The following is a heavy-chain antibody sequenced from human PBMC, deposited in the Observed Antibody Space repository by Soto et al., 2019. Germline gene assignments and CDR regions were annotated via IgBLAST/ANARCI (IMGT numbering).Heavy chain of an antibody. CDR1: SFTFNNYA. Sequence: GGSLRLSCAASSFTFNNYAMHWVRQAPGKGLEWVALIWYDGRNTYYGDSVKGRFTVSRDNSKNTVYLQMNSLRAEDTAVYYCARSRGSNPDYWGQGTQVTVSS. J-gene: IGHJ4*02. D-gene: IGHD3-10*01. CDR2: IWYDGRNT. V-gene: IGHV3-33*01. CDR3: ARSRGSNPDY.